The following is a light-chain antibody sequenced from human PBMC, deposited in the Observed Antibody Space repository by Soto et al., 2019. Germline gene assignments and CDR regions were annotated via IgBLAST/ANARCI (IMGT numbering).Light chain of an antibody. CDR3: LQSYSSPFT. Sequence: DIQMTQSPSSLSASVGDSVTITCRASHTFSSFLNWYQQRPGKAPKLLIYGASTLRSGVPSRFSGSGSGTKFTLTINGLQPEGFATYYCLQSYSSPFTFGQGTRLEVK. CDR1: HTFSSF. V-gene: IGKV1-39*01. J-gene: IGKJ2*01. CDR2: GAS.